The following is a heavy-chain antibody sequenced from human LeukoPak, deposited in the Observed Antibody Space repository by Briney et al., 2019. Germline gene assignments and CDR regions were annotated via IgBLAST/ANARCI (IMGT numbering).Heavy chain of an antibody. J-gene: IGHJ4*02. CDR1: GYTFTCYC. Sequence: ASVTVSFKSSGYTFTCYCMHWVRQAPGQGLEWMGWINPNSGGTNYAQKFQGRVTMTRDTSISTAYMELSRLRSDDTAVYYCARDGGGFDYWGQGTLVTVSS. V-gene: IGHV1-2*02. CDR2: INPNSGGT. D-gene: IGHD3-16*01. CDR3: ARDGGGFDY.